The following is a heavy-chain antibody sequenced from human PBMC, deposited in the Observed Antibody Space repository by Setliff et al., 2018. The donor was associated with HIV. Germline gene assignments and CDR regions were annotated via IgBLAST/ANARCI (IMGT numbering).Heavy chain of an antibody. CDR3: ARAPKRVYYYGSGSYLHDAFDI. V-gene: IGHV1-18*04. J-gene: IGHJ3*02. Sequence: ASVKVSCKASGYTFTGYYMHWVRQAPGQGLEWMGWISAYSGNTNYAQQLQGRVTMTTDTSTSTAYMELRSLRSDDTAVYYCARAPKRVYYYGSGSYLHDAFDIWGQGTMVTVSS. D-gene: IGHD3-10*01. CDR1: GYTFTGYY. CDR2: ISAYSGNT.